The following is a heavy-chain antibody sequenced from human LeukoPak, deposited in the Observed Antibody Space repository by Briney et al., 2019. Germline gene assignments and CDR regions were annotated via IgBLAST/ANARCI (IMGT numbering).Heavy chain of an antibody. V-gene: IGHV4-30-2*01. J-gene: IGHJ3*02. D-gene: IGHD3-10*01. Sequence: SQTLSLTCTVSGGSLSSGGYYWSWIRQPPGKGLEWIGYIYHSGSTYYNPSLKSRVTISVDRSKNQFSLKLSSVTAADTAVYYCARDRAVLLNALDIWGQGTMVTVSS. CDR1: GGSLSSGGYY. CDR3: ARDRAVLLNALDI. CDR2: IYHSGST.